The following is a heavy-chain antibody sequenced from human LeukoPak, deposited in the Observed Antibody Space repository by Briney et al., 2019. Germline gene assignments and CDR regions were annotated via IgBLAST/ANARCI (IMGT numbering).Heavy chain of an antibody. CDR1: GGTFSSYA. V-gene: IGHV1-69*13. J-gene: IGHJ6*03. D-gene: IGHD4/OR15-4a*01. CDR2: IIPISGTA. Sequence: ASVKVSCKASGGTFSSYAISWVRQAPGQGLEWMGGIIPISGTANYAQKYQGRVTITADESTSTAYMELSSLRSEDTAVYYCAREGATFYYYYYMDVWGKGTTVTVSS. CDR3: AREGATFYYYYYMDV.